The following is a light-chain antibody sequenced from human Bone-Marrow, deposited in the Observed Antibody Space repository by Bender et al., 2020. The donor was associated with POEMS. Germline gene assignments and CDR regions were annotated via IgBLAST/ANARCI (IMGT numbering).Light chain of an antibody. Sequence: QSALTQPASVSGSPGQSITISCTGTSSDIGASNYVSWYQHHPGKAPQLMIYDVTNRPSGVSNRFSGSKSGNTASLTISGLQAEDEADYYCSSYAGNNNVIFGGGTNLAVL. CDR3: SSYAGNNNVI. CDR2: DVT. CDR1: SSDIGASNY. J-gene: IGLJ2*01. V-gene: IGLV2-14*03.